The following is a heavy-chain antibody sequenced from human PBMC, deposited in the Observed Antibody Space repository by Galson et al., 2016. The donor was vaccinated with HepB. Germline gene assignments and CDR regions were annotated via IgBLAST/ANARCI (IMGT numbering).Heavy chain of an antibody. Sequence: TLSLTCIVSGDSIISDSYHYWSWIRQPVGKGLEWVGLIYTTGSTSYNPSLKSRLTMSLDTSKNQFSLELGSVTAADTAIYYYGRELGSWGQGTLVTV. CDR1: GDSIISDSYHY. J-gene: IGHJ4*02. D-gene: IGHD3-16*01. V-gene: IGHV4-61*02. CDR3: GRELGS. CDR2: IYTTGST.